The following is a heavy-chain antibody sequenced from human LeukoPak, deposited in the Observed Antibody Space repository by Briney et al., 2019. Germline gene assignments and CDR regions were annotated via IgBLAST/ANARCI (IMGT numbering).Heavy chain of an antibody. CDR1: GFTFSSYA. D-gene: IGHD3-10*01. Sequence: GGSLRLSCAASGFTFSSYAMSWVRQAPGKGLEWVSAISGSGGSTYYADSVKGRFTISRDNTKNTLYLQMNSLRAEDTAVYYCAKSRTMVRGVFDYWGQGTLVTVSS. CDR2: ISGSGGST. J-gene: IGHJ4*02. V-gene: IGHV3-23*01. CDR3: AKSRTMVRGVFDY.